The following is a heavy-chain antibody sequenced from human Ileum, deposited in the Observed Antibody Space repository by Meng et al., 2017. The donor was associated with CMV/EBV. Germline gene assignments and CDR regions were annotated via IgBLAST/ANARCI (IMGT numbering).Heavy chain of an antibody. J-gene: IGHJ6*02. Sequence: GGSLRLSCVASGFTFRNSEMNWVRQAPGKGLEWISYISNSDSTMYYADSVKGRFTISRDNAKNSLYLQLNSLRAEDTAVYYCAKGSAMDVWGPGTTVTVSS. V-gene: IGHV3-48*03. D-gene: IGHD1-26*01. CDR2: ISNSDSTM. CDR3: AKGSAMDV. CDR1: GFTFRNSE.